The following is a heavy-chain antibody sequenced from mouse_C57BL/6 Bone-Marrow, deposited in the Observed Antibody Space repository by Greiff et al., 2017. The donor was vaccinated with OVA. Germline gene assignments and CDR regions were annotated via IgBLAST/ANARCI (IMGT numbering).Heavy chain of an antibody. CDR2: ISDGGSYT. CDR1: GFTFSSYA. V-gene: IGHV5-4*03. Sequence: EVKLVESGGGLVKPGGSLKLSCAASGFTFSSYAMSWVRQTPEKRLEWVATISDGGSYTYYPDNVKGRFTISRDNAKNHLYLQMSHLKSEDTAMYYCARHGKLLFDDWGQGTTLTVSS. CDR3: ARHGKLLFDD. J-gene: IGHJ2*01.